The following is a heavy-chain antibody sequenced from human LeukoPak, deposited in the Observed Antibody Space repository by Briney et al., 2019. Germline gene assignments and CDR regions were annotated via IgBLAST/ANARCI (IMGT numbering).Heavy chain of an antibody. CDR2: INHSGST. CDR1: GGSFSGYY. D-gene: IGHD2-2*01. CDR3: ARASYCSSTSCYLDY. J-gene: IGHJ4*02. V-gene: IGHV4-34*01. Sequence: SETLSPTCAVYGGSFSGYYWSWIRQPPGKGLEWIGEINHSGSTNYNPSLKSRVTISVDTSKNQFSLKLSSVTAADTAVYYCARASYCSSTSCYLDYWGQGTLVTVSS.